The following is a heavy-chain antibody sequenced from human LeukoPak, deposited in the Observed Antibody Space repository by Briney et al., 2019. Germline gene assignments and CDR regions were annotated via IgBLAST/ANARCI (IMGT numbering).Heavy chain of an antibody. D-gene: IGHD5-12*01. CDR3: AKDGGYDLPSSYYYGMDV. CDR1: GFTFSSYA. Sequence: GGSLRLSCAASGFTFSSYAISWVRQAPGKGLEWVSAISGSGGSTYYADSVKGRFTISRDNSKNTLYLQMNSLRAEDTAVYYCAKDGGYDLPSSYYYGMDVWGQGTTVTVSS. CDR2: ISGSGGST. J-gene: IGHJ6*02. V-gene: IGHV3-23*01.